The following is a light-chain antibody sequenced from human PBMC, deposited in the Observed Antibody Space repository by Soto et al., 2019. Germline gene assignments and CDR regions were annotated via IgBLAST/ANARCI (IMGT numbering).Light chain of an antibody. CDR2: GAS. CDR1: QSVSTS. CDR3: QQYNNWWT. J-gene: IGKJ1*01. V-gene: IGKV3-15*01. Sequence: EIVMTQPPATLSVSPGETATLSCRASQSVSTSLAWYQQKPGQAPRLLISGASTRATGVPARFSGSGSETEFTLTISSLQSEDFAVYYCQQYNNWWTFGQGTKVEIK.